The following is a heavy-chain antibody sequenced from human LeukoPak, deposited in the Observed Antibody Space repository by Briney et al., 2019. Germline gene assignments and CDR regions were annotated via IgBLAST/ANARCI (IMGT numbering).Heavy chain of an antibody. V-gene: IGHV1-46*01. CDR1: GYTFTSYY. CDR3: ARGRYYDSSGLSFDY. D-gene: IGHD3-22*01. CDR2: INPSGGST. J-gene: IGHJ4*02. Sequence: GASVKVSCKASGYTFTSYYMHWVRQAPGQGLEWMGIINPSGGSTSYAQKFQGRVTMTRDTSISTAYMELSRLRSDDTAVYYCARGRYYDSSGLSFDYWGQGTLVTVSS.